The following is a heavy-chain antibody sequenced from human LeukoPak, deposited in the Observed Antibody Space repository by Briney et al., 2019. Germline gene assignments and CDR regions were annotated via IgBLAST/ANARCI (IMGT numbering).Heavy chain of an antibody. J-gene: IGHJ4*02. D-gene: IGHD6-19*01. CDR3: VKGNPDLYSSLWDY. CDR1: GFTFEDYA. V-gene: IGHV3-9*01. CDR2: VTWNSVTI. Sequence: GGSLRLSCAGSGFTFEDYAMHWVRQAPGKGLEWVSGVTWNSVTIHYADSVKGRFTISRDNALSSLFLQLDSLRTEDTALYYCVKGNPDLYSSLWDYWGQGTLVSVS.